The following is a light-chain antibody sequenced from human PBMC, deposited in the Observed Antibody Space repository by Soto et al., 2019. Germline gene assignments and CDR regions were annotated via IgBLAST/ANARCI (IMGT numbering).Light chain of an antibody. CDR3: QQRTDRPPWT. CDR2: AAS. Sequence: VLTQSLGTLSSSPGKRATLSCRASQSVSSSYLAWYQQKPGQAPRLLIYAASTRATGVSARFSGSGSGTEFTLTISSLQSEDFAVYYCQQRTDRPPWTFGQRSMA. CDR1: QSVSSSY. J-gene: IGKJ1*01. V-gene: IGKV3D-20*02.